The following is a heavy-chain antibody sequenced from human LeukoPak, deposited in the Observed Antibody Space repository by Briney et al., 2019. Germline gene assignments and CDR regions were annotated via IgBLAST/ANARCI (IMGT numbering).Heavy chain of an antibody. D-gene: IGHD2-15*01. Sequence: GGSLRLSCAASGFTFRNYWMTWVRQAPGKGLEWVANIKEGGSEKYYVGSVKGRFTISRDNAENSLSLQMNSLRAEDTAVYYCARDPTNGYCSGGTCSDYWGQGTLVTVSS. CDR2: IKEGGSEK. CDR3: ARDPTNGYCSGGTCSDY. V-gene: IGHV3-7*03. J-gene: IGHJ4*02. CDR1: GFTFRNYW.